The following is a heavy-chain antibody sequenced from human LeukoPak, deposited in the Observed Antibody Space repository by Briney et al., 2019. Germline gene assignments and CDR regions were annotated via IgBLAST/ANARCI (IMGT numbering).Heavy chain of an antibody. D-gene: IGHD4-17*01. J-gene: IGHJ4*02. CDR1: GGSFSGYY. Sequence: SETLSLTCAVYGGSFSGYYWSWIRQPPGKGLEWIGEINHSGSTNYNPSLKSRVTISVDTSKNQSSLKLSSVTAADTAVYYCARVDGDYFDYWGQGTLVTVSS. CDR2: INHSGST. CDR3: ARVDGDYFDY. V-gene: IGHV4-34*01.